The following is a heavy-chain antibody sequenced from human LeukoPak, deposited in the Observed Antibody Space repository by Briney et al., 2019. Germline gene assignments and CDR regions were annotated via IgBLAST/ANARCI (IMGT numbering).Heavy chain of an antibody. CDR1: GFTFSSYS. J-gene: IGHJ4*02. V-gene: IGHV3-48*01. D-gene: IGHD1-26*01. CDR2: IISTGSTT. Sequence: PGGSLRLSCAASGFTFSSYSMNWVRQAPGKGLEWISYIISTGSTTYYADSVKGRFTISRDNADNSLSLQMSSLRAEDTAVYYCARDEEWGQYDYWGQGTLVTVSS. CDR3: ARDEEWGQYDY.